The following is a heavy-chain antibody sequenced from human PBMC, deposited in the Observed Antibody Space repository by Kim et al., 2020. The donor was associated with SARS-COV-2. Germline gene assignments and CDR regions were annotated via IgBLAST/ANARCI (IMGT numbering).Heavy chain of an antibody. D-gene: IGHD3-10*01. CDR3: ARPSSSHFDF. Sequence: GGSLRLSCAASGFTFRNFGLHWVRQAPGKGLEWVAFIANDGATAIYADSVRGRFTISRDYSENKVYLQMDSLSAGDTAVYYCARPSSSHFDFWGQGTLVPVSS. CDR1: GFTFRNFG. V-gene: IGHV3-33*05. J-gene: IGHJ4*02. CDR2: IANDGATA.